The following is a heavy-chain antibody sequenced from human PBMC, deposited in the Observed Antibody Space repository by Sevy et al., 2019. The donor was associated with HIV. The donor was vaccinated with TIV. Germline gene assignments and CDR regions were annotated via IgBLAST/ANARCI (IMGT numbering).Heavy chain of an antibody. J-gene: IGHJ3*02. Sequence: GGSLRLSCAASGFTFSSYGMHWVRQAPGKGLEWVAVISYTGSTKYYADSVKGRFTIPRDNSKNTLYLQMNSLRAEDTAVYYCAKQMHLSTTSTLDIWGHGTMVTASS. V-gene: IGHV3-30*18. CDR1: GFTFSSYG. CDR3: AKQMHLSTTSTLDI. CDR2: ISYTGSTK. D-gene: IGHD5-12*01.